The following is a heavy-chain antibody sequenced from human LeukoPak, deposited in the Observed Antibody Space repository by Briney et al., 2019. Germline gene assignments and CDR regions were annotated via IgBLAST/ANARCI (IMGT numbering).Heavy chain of an antibody. Sequence: GESLKISCKGSGYSFTSYWIGWVRQMPGKGLEWMGIIYPGDSDTRYSPSFQGQVTISADKSSSTAYLQWGSLEASDTAIYYCARVGTEGSRYFGHWGQGTQVTVPS. V-gene: IGHV5-51*01. J-gene: IGHJ4*02. CDR3: ARVGTEGSRYFGH. CDR1: GYSFTSYW. CDR2: IYPGDSDT. D-gene: IGHD5-18*01.